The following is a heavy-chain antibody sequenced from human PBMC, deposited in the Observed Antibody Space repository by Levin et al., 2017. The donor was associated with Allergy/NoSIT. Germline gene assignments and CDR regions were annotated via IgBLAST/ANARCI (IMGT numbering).Heavy chain of an antibody. D-gene: IGHD3-10*01. J-gene: IGHJ3*02. Sequence: SQTLSLTCNVSGVSINSGGYYWSWIRQSPGKGLEWIGHTYNSGKTYYNPSLKSRVTISEDSSKNQFSLRLTSVTAADTAVYYCASEEDHLAAGSQLGAINIWGQGTTVIVSS. CDR2: TYNSGKT. CDR3: ASEEDHLAAGSQLGAINI. CDR1: GVSINSGGYY. V-gene: IGHV4-30-4*01.